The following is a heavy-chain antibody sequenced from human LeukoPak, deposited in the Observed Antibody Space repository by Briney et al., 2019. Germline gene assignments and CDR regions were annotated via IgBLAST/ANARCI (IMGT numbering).Heavy chain of an antibody. CDR1: GFTVSSNY. CDR2: IYSGGDT. Sequence: GGSLRLSCAASGFTVSSNYMTWVRQAPGRGLEWVSVIYSGGDTYYADSVKGRFTISRDNSKNTLYLQMNSLRAEDKAVYYCARDSHRDYMDVWGKGTTVTVSS. D-gene: IGHD1-14*01. V-gene: IGHV3-53*01. J-gene: IGHJ6*03. CDR3: ARDSHRDYMDV.